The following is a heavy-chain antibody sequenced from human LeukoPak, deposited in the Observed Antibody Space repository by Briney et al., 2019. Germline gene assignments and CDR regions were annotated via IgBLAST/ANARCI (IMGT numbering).Heavy chain of an antibody. Sequence: PGGSLRLSCAASGFTVSSNYMSWVRQAPGKGLEWVSVIYSGGSTYYADSVKGRFTISRDNSKNTLYLQMNSLRAEDTAVYYCAREKSSSWYHFDYWGQGTLVTVSS. CDR3: AREKSSSWYHFDY. V-gene: IGHV3-66*01. J-gene: IGHJ4*02. CDR2: IYSGGST. CDR1: GFTVSSNY. D-gene: IGHD6-13*01.